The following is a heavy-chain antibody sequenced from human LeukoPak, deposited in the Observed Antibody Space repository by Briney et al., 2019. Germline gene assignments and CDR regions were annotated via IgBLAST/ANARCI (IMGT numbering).Heavy chain of an antibody. D-gene: IGHD2-2*01. CDR3: AKAAKIVVVPAANDY. V-gene: IGHV3-73*01. CDR1: GFTFCGSA. Sequence: GGSLRLSCAASGFTFCGSAMHWVRQASGKGLEWVGHIRSEGNSYATVYAASVKGRFTISRDNSKNTLYLQMNSLRAEDTAVYYCAKAAKIVVVPAANDYWGQGTLVTVSS. J-gene: IGHJ4*02. CDR2: IRSEGNSYAT.